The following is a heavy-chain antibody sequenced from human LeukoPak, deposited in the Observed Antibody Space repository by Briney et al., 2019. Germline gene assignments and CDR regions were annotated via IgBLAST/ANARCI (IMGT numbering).Heavy chain of an antibody. V-gene: IGHV3-23*01. CDR1: GFTFSNHA. J-gene: IGHJ4*02. Sequence: GGSLRLTCVASGFTFSNHAMNWVCQAPGKGLEWVSSISANGINTYYADSVKGRFTISRDNSKNTLYLQMNSLRAEDAAVYYCARRITAASTYYFDYWGQGTLVPVSS. D-gene: IGHD6-25*01. CDR3: ARRITAASTYYFDY. CDR2: ISANGINT.